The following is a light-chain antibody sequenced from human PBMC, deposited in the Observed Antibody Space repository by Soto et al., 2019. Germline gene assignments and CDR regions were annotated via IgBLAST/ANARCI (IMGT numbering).Light chain of an antibody. CDR3: SSYTSNRTLV. V-gene: IGLV2-11*01. Sequence: QSVLTQPRSVSGSPGQSVTISCTGTSSDVGGYNYVSWYQQHPGKAPKLMIYDVSKRPSGVPDRFSGSKSGNTASLTISGLQAEDEADYFCSSYTSNRTLVFGGGTQLTVL. CDR2: DVS. CDR1: SSDVGGYNY. J-gene: IGLJ3*02.